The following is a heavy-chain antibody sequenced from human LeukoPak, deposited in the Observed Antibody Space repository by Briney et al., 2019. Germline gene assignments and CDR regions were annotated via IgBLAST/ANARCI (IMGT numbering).Heavy chain of an antibody. V-gene: IGHV4-34*01. D-gene: IGHD6-13*01. J-gene: IGHJ4*02. Sequence: SETLSLTCAVYGGSFSGYYWSWIRQPPGKGLEWIGEINHSGSTNYNPSLKSRVTISVDTSKNQFSLKLSSVTAADTAVYHCARARYSSSWFDYWGQGTLVTVFS. CDR1: GGSFSGYY. CDR3: ARARYSSSWFDY. CDR2: INHSGST.